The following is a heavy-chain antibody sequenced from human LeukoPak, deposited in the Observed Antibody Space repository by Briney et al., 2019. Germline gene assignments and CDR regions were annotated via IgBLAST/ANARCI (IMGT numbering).Heavy chain of an antibody. CDR1: GFTFSSYW. CDR2: INSDVTNT. J-gene: IGHJ4*02. V-gene: IGHV3-74*01. Sequence: PGGSLRLSCAASGFTFSSYWMHWVRQAPGKGLVWVSRINSDVTNTNYPDSVKGRFTISRDNAKNTLYLQMNSLRVEDTAVYYCAMGYYDSSGYSHFDYWGQGTLVTVSS. D-gene: IGHD3-22*01. CDR3: AMGYYDSSGYSHFDY.